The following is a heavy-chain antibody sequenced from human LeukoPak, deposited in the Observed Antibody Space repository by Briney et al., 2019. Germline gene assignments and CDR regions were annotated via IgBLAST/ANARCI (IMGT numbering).Heavy chain of an antibody. CDR1: GYSISGGYF. D-gene: IGHD6-19*01. CDR2: TAHRGNT. CDR3: TRVTRNSGWFFDY. Sequence: PSETLSLTCDVSGYSISGGYFWGWIRQPPGMGLEWIGSTAHRGNTYYNPSLKGRVSISTDGSKNQFSLSLTSVTAADTATYYCTRVTRNSGWFFDYWGPGTLATVHS. J-gene: IGHJ4*02. V-gene: IGHV4-38-2*01.